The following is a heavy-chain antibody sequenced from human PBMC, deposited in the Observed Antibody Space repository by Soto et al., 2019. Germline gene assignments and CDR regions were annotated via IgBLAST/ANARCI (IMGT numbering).Heavy chain of an antibody. D-gene: IGHD2-8*01. V-gene: IGHV4-39*01. Sequence: SETLSLTCTVSGASIRSSTFYWGWIRQPPGKGLESIANIYYDGSTYYNPSLKSRVTISVDTSKNQFSLKLSSVTAADTAVYYCASHRTFWPFDYWGQGTVVTVS. J-gene: IGHJ4*02. CDR2: IYYDGST. CDR1: GASIRSSTFY. CDR3: ASHRTFWPFDY.